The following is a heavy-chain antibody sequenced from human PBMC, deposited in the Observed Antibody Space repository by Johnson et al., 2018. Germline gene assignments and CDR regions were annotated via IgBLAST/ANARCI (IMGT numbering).Heavy chain of an antibody. CDR2: INRSGST. V-gene: IGHV4-34*01. Sequence: QVRLQQWGAGLLKPSETLSLTCAVYGGSFSGYYWSWIRQPPGKGLEWIGKINRSGSTNYNPSLKSRVTISIDRSKNHFFLKLSSVTSADTAVYYCARGVFDGSGIPDWGQGTLGTVSS. D-gene: IGHD3-10*01. CDR3: ARGVFDGSGIPD. CDR1: GGSFSGYY. J-gene: IGHJ4*02.